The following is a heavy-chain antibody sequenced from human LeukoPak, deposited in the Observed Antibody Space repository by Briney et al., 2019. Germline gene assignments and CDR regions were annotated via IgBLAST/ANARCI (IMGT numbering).Heavy chain of an antibody. CDR2: ISYDGSNK. Sequence: VRSLCPSRAPSGFALSSYAMHWGRQAPGQGLEWGAGISYDGSNKYYADSVTSRFTISSDYSKHTMSLQINCTMAEHPAGSYIARDRGYGVSDAFDIWGQRTMVTVSS. D-gene: IGHD4-17*01. V-gene: IGHV3-30*04. CDR1: GFALSSYA. CDR3: ARDRGYGVSDAFDI. J-gene: IGHJ3*02.